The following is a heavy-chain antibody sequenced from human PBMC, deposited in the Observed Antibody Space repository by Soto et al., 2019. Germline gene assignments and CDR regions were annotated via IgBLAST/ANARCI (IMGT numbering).Heavy chain of an antibody. CDR1: GYTFTSYA. D-gene: IGHD5-18*01. CDR2: INAGNGNT. Sequence: GASVKVSCKASGYTFTSYAMHWVRQAPGQRLEWMGWINAGNGNTKYSQKFQGRVTITRDTSASTAYMELSSLRSEDTAVYYCARGSWIQLWGFDYWGQGTLVTVSS. V-gene: IGHV1-3*01. J-gene: IGHJ4*02. CDR3: ARGSWIQLWGFDY.